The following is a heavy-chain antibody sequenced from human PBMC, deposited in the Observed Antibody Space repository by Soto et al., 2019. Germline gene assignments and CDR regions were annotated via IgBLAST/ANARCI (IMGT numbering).Heavy chain of an antibody. J-gene: IGHJ5*02. V-gene: IGHV4-30-2*01. CDR1: GGSISSGGYS. Sequence: SETLSLTCAVSGGSISSGGYSWSWIRQPPGNGLEWIGYIYHSGSTYYNPSLKSRVTISVDRSKNQFSLKLSSVTAADTAVYYCASLSYSYKYFDPWGQGTLVTVS. CDR2: IYHSGST. D-gene: IGHD1-20*01. CDR3: ASLSYSYKYFDP.